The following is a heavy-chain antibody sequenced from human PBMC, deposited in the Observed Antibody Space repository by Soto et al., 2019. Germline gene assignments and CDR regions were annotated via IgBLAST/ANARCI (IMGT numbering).Heavy chain of an antibody. Sequence: QVQLVESGGGVVQPGRSLTLSCAASVFTYRNYAMHWVRQAPGKGLEWVATISYDGDNKYYTDSVKGPFTISRDNSKNTLYLQMNSLRPEDTAVYYCARPWGQLSTYYYGMDTWGQGTTVTVSS. J-gene: IGHJ6*02. CDR2: ISYDGDNK. V-gene: IGHV3-30-3*01. CDR1: VFTYRNYA. D-gene: IGHD3-16*01. CDR3: ARPWGQLSTYYYGMDT.